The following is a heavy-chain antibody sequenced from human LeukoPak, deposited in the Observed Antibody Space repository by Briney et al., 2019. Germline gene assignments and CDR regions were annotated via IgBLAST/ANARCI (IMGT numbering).Heavy chain of an antibody. CDR2: IYHSGST. CDR1: GGSISSGGYS. Sequence: SETLSLTCAASGGSISSGGYSWSWIRPPPGKGLEWIGYIYHSGSTYYNPSLKSRVTILVDRSKNQFSLKLSSVTAADTAVYYCARDSSGDGWFDPWGQGTLVTVSS. D-gene: IGHD2-21*01. V-gene: IGHV4-30-2*01. CDR3: ARDSSGDGWFDP. J-gene: IGHJ5*02.